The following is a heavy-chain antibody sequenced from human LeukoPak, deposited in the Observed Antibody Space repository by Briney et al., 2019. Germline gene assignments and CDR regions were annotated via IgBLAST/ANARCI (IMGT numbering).Heavy chain of an antibody. CDR2: ISSSGSTI. J-gene: IGHJ4*02. CDR1: GFTFSDYY. Sequence: GGSLRLSCAASGFTFSDYYMSWIRQAPGRGLEWVSYISSSGSTIYYADSVKGRFTISRDNAKNSLYLQMNSLRAEDTAVYYCAKVADYSSSWYYFDYWGQGTLVTVSS. V-gene: IGHV3-11*01. D-gene: IGHD6-13*01. CDR3: AKVADYSSSWYYFDY.